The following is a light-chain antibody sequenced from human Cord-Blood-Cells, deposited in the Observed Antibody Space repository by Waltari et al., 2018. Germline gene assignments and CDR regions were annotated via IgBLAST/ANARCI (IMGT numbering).Light chain of an antibody. CDR2: DVS. J-gene: IGLJ3*02. Sequence: QSALTQPAPVSGSPGQSITISCTGTTRDVGGYTYISWYQQHPGKAPKLMIYDVSNRPSGVSNRFSGSKSGNTASLTISGLQAEDEADYYCSSYTSSSTWVFGGGTKLTVL. V-gene: IGLV2-14*01. CDR3: SSYTSSSTWV. CDR1: TRDVGGYTY.